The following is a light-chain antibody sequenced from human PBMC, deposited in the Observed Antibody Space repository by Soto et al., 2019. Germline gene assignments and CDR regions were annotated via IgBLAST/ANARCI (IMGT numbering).Light chain of an antibody. Sequence: DIQMTQSPSTLSASVGDRVTITCRASQSISSWLAWYQQKPGKAPKLLIYDASSLESGVPSRFSGSGSGTEFTLTISSLQPDDFATYYCQRYNSYSWTFGQVTKV. CDR1: QSISSW. J-gene: IGKJ1*01. V-gene: IGKV1-5*01. CDR2: DAS. CDR3: QRYNSYSWT.